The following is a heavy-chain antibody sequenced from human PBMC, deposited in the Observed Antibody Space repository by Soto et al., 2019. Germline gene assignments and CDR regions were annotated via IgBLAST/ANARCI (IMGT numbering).Heavy chain of an antibody. CDR2: IDPSDSYT. CDR3: ARVHKNWFDS. CDR1: GYNFTGFW. J-gene: IGHJ5*01. V-gene: IGHV5-10-1*01. Sequence: PGESLKISCKASGYNFTGFWIQWVRQMPGKGLEWLGKIDPSDSYTNYSPSFEGHVTISTDNSITTAYLQWSSLRASDTALYFCARVHKNWFDSWAQGTMVTVSS.